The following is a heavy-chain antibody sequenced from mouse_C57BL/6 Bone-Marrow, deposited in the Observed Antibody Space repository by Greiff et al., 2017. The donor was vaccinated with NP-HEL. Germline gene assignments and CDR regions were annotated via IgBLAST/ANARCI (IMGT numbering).Heavy chain of an antibody. J-gene: IGHJ2*01. V-gene: IGHV1-55*01. D-gene: IGHD2-2*01. CDR2: IYPGSGST. CDR1: GYTFTSYW. CDR3: ARGSTMVTTPYCLDY. Sequence: QVQLQQPGAELVKPGASVKMSCKASGYTFTSYWITWVKQRPGQGLEWIGDIYPGSGSTNYNEKFKSKATLTVDTSSSTAYMQLSSLTSEDSAVYYCARGSTMVTTPYCLDYWGQGTTLTVSS.